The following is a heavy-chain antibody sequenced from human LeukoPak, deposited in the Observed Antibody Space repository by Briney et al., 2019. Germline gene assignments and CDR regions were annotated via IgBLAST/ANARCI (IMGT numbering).Heavy chain of an antibody. J-gene: IGHJ4*02. CDR3: LVGQVAARRFDY. D-gene: IGHD6-6*01. Sequence: GGSLRLSCAASGFTFSSYSMNWVRQAPGKGLEWVSSISSSSSYIYYADSVKGRFTISRDNAKNPLYLQMNSLRAEDTAVYYCLVGQVAARRFDYWGQGTLVTVSS. CDR2: ISSSSSYI. CDR1: GFTFSSYS. V-gene: IGHV3-21*01.